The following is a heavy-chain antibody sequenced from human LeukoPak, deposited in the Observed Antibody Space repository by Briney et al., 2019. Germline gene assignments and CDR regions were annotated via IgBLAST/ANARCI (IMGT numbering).Heavy chain of an antibody. V-gene: IGHV6-1*01. CDR2: TYYRSKWYY. CDR3: PLARSEYHYGMDV. J-gene: IGHJ6*02. CDR1: GGSVSSISVA. Sequence: SQTLSLTCAISGGSVSSISVAWNWIRQSPSRGLEWLGRTYYRSKWYYEYAVSVKGRINISPDTSKNQFSLQLTSVTPEDAAVYYCPLARSEYHYGMDVWGQGTTVTVSS.